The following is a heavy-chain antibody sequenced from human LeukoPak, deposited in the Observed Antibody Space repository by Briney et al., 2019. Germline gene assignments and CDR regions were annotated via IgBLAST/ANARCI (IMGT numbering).Heavy chain of an antibody. CDR1: GYSISSGYY. D-gene: IGHD3-3*01. CDR2: IYHSGST. J-gene: IGHJ4*02. CDR3: ARLPPRTIFGVVLDY. V-gene: IGHV4-38-2*01. Sequence: PSETLSLTCAVFGYSISSGYYWGWIRQPPGKGLEWIGSIYHSGSTYYNPSLKSRVTISVDTSKNQFSLKLSSVTAADTAVYYCARLPPRTIFGVVLDYWGQGTLVTVSS.